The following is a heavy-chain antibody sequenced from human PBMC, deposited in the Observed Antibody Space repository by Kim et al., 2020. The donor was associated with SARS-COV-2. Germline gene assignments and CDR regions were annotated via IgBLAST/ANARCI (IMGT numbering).Heavy chain of an antibody. Sequence: KVQGRVTITADKSTSTAYMGLSSLRSEDTAVYYCARDYYGSGSQNWYFDLWGRGTLVTVSS. D-gene: IGHD3-10*01. V-gene: IGHV1-69*04. J-gene: IGHJ2*01. CDR3: ARDYYGSGSQNWYFDL.